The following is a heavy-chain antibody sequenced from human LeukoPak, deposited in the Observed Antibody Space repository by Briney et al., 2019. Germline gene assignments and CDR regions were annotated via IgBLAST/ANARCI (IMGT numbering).Heavy chain of an antibody. CDR3: AKDPNYDSSGYPDY. D-gene: IGHD3-22*01. J-gene: IGHJ4*02. CDR2: ISGSGGST. Sequence: PGGSLRLSCAASGFTFSSYAMTWVRQAPGKGLEWVSAISGSGGSTYYADSVKGRFTISRDNSKNTLYLQMNSLRAEDTAVYYCAKDPNYDSSGYPDYWGQGTLVTVSS. CDR1: GFTFSSYA. V-gene: IGHV3-23*01.